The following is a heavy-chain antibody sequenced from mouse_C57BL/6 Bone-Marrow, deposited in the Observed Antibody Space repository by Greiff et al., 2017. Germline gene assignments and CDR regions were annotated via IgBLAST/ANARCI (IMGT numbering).Heavy chain of an antibody. J-gene: IGHJ1*03. D-gene: IGHD1-1*01. CDR1: GYTFTDYC. Sequence: QVQLQQSGPELVKPGASVKISCKASGYTFTDYCINWVKQRPGQGLEWIGWIFPGSGSTYYNEKFKGKATLTVDKSSSTAYMLLSSLTSEDSAVYFCAREGVITTVVARDFDVWGTGTTVTVSS. CDR2: IFPGSGST. CDR3: AREGVITTVVARDFDV. V-gene: IGHV1-75*01.